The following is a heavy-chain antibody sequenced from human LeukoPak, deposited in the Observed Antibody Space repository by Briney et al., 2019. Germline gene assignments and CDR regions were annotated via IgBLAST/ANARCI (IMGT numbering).Heavy chain of an antibody. CDR2: TYPGDSDT. Sequence: GESLKISCKGSGYGFTSYWIGWVRQMPGKGLEWMGITYPGDSDTRYSPSFQGQVTISADKSISTAYLQWSSLKASDTAMYYCARPGQTYYYDSSGYYYSYYFDYWGQGTLVTVSS. CDR1: GYGFTSYW. D-gene: IGHD3-22*01. J-gene: IGHJ4*02. CDR3: ARPGQTYYYDSSGYYYSYYFDY. V-gene: IGHV5-51*01.